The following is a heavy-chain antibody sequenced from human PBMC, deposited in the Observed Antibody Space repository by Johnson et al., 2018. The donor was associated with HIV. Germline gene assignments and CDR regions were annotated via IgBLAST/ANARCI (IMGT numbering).Heavy chain of an antibody. D-gene: IGHD3-3*01. Sequence: VQLVESGGGLVQPGGSLRLSCAGSGFTFSNYAMGWVRQAPGKGLEWVSTIGGSGSTTYYPDSVKGRFTISRDNSKNTLYLQMNSLRAEDTAVYYCARGGRYRFLEWSISDAFDIWGQGTMVTVSS. J-gene: IGHJ3*02. CDR1: GFTFSNYA. V-gene: IGHV3-23*04. CDR3: ARGGRYRFLEWSISDAFDI. CDR2: IGGSGSTT.